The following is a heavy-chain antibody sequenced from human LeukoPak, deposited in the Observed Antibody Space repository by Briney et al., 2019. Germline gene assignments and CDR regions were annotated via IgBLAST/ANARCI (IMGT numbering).Heavy chain of an antibody. CDR1: GGSISSYY. V-gene: IGHV4-59*08. Sequence: SETLSLTCTVSGGSISSYYWSWIRQPPGKGLEWIGYIYYSGSTNYNPSLKSRVTISVDTSKNQFSLKLSSVTAADTAVYYCARSYCSGGSCYSKRGQGTLVTVSS. J-gene: IGHJ4*02. D-gene: IGHD2-15*01. CDR3: ARSYCSGGSCYSK. CDR2: IYYSGST.